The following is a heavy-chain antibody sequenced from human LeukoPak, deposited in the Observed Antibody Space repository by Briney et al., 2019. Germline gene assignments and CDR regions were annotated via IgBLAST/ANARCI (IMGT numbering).Heavy chain of an antibody. V-gene: IGHV5-51*01. CDR2: IYPGDSDT. J-gene: IGHJ3*02. D-gene: IGHD3-22*01. Sequence: GESLKISCKGSGYSFTSYWIGWVRQMPGKGREWMGIIYPGDSDTRYSPSFQGQVTISADKSISTAYLQWSSLKASDTAMYYCARRKYYDSSGYYSLYDAFDIWGQGTMVTVSS. CDR1: GYSFTSYW. CDR3: ARRKYYDSSGYYSLYDAFDI.